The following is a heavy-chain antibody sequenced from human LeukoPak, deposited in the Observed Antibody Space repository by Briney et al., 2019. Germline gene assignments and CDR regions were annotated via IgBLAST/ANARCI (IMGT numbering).Heavy chain of an antibody. J-gene: IGHJ6*03. CDR3: ARGGAIRYYYYMDV. D-gene: IGHD3-16*01. Sequence: GGSLRLSCAASGFTFRSYDMHWVRQAPGKGLEWVAFIRYDGSNQYYADSVKGRFTISRDNSKNTLYLQMNSLRAEDTAVYYCARGGAIRYYYYMDVWGKGTTVTISS. V-gene: IGHV3-30*02. CDR2: IRYDGSNQ. CDR1: GFTFRSYD.